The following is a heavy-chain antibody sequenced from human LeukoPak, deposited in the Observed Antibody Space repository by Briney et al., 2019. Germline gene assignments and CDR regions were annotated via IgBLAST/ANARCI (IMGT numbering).Heavy chain of an antibody. CDR2: IWYDGSNK. CDR1: GFTFSSYG. D-gene: IGHD2-15*01. V-gene: IGHV3-33*06. Sequence: GGSLRLSCAASGFTFSSYGMHWVRQAPGKGLEWVAVIWYDGSNKYYADSVKGRFTISRDNSKNTLYLQMNSLRAEDKAVYYCAKEGARYCSGGSCPLFQHWGQGTLVTVSS. J-gene: IGHJ1*01. CDR3: AKEGARYCSGGSCPLFQH.